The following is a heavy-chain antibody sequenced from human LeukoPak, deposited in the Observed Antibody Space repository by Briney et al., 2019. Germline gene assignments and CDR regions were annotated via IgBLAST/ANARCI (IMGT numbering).Heavy chain of an antibody. CDR1: GYTFTDYY. CDR3: ATWGYLEPTGTTGLAYDY. CDR2: INPDSGYT. V-gene: IGHV1-2*02. Sequence: VASVKVSCKTSGYTFTDYYIHWVRQAPGQGLEWMGWINPDSGYTNYAQKFQGRVTMTRDTSINTAYMELSSLRSEDAAVYYCATWGYLEPTGTTGLAYDYWGQGTLVTVSS. D-gene: IGHD1-1*01. J-gene: IGHJ4*02.